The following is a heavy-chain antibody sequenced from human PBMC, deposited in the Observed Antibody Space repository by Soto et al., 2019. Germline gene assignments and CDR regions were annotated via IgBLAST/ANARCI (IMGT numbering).Heavy chain of an antibody. V-gene: IGHV1-3*01. J-gene: IGHJ4*02. CDR1: GYTFTAYA. D-gene: IGHD6-19*01. Sequence: GASLKVSCMASGYTFTAYAMHSVREAPGQRLEWMGWINAGNGNTQSSQKFQGRVTITRDTSASTAYMELSSLRAEDTAVYYCASAVAVAVDFDYGGQGTLVTVSS. CDR2: INAGNGNT. CDR3: ASAVAVAVDFDY.